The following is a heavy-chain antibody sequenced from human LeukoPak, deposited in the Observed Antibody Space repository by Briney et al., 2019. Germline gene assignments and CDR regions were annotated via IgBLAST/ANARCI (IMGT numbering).Heavy chain of an antibody. CDR3: AHQVPPNDEYFDH. V-gene: IGHV3-23*01. CDR2: ISNTGRAT. J-gene: IGHJ1*01. Sequence: PPGGSLRLSCVASGFTFSSYSMHWVRQASGEGLEWLSGISNTGRATDYADSIKGRFTISRDNSKNTVFLQMNSLRAEDTAEYFCAHQVPPNDEYFDHWGQGTLVTVSS. CDR1: GFTFSSYS.